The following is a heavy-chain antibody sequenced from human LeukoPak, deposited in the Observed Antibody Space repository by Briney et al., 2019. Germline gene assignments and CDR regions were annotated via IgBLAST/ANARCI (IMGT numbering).Heavy chain of an antibody. D-gene: IGHD6-25*01. Sequence: GGSLRLSCATSGFNFGDSDMTWVRQAPGKGLEWVGFIRRKASGGTTYYAESVRGRFTISRDDSQSIAYLQMNSLRSEDTAMYYCSRDLSCGYWGQGTMVTVSS. V-gene: IGHV3-49*04. CDR1: GFNFGDSD. CDR3: SRDLSCGY. J-gene: IGHJ3*01. CDR2: IRRKASGGTT.